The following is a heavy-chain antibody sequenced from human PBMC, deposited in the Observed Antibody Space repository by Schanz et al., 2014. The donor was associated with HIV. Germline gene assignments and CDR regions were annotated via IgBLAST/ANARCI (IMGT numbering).Heavy chain of an antibody. Sequence: QVQLVQSGAEVKKPGSSVKVSCNASGGTFSRYAISWVRQAPGQGLDWVGDINPIFGTPHYAQKFQDRVTITADESTTTAYMELSSLRSEDTAVYFCASGNFGWQQKSPYYFDSWGQGTLVTVSS. CDR2: INPIFGTP. J-gene: IGHJ4*02. V-gene: IGHV1-69*01. D-gene: IGHD3-10*01. CDR3: ASGNFGWQQKSPYYFDS. CDR1: GGTFSRYA.